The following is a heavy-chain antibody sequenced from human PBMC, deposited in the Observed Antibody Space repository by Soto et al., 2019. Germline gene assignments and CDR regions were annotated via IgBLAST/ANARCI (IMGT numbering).Heavy chain of an antibody. CDR1: GFTFSSYA. D-gene: IGHD6-13*01. CDR3: VKGYSTSWYYY. V-gene: IGHV3-64D*06. J-gene: IGHJ4*02. CDR2: ITSNGGST. Sequence: SLRLSCSASGFTFSSYAMHWVRQAPGKGLEYVSAITSNGGSTYYADSVKGRFTISRDNSKNTLYLQMSSLRAEDTAVYYCVKGYSTSWYYYWGQGTLVTVSS.